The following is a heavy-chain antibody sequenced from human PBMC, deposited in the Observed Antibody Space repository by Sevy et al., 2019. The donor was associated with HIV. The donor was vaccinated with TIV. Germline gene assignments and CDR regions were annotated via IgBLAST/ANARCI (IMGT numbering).Heavy chain of an antibody. V-gene: IGHV3-33*01. CDR1: GFTFGSYG. J-gene: IGHJ4*02. D-gene: IGHD3-22*01. CDR3: ARDDYYDSSGYSYYFDY. CDR2: IWYDGSNK. Sequence: GGSLRLSCVASGFTFGSYGMHWVRQAPGKGLEWVAVIWYDGSNKYYADSVKGRFTISRDNSKNTLYLQMNSLRAEDTAVYYCARDDYYDSSGYSYYFDYWGQGTLVTVSS.